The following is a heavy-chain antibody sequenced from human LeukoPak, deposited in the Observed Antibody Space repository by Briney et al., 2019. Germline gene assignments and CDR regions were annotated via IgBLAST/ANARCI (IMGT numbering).Heavy chain of an antibody. Sequence: GGSLRLSCAASGFTFSSYAMSWVRQAPGKGLEWVSAISGSGGSTYYADSVKGRFTISRDNSKNTLYLQMNSLRAEDTAVYYCAKDRDVDYYDSSGYSDYWGQGTLVTVSS. D-gene: IGHD3-22*01. V-gene: IGHV3-23*01. J-gene: IGHJ4*02. CDR3: AKDRDVDYYDSSGYSDY. CDR1: GFTFSSYA. CDR2: ISGSGGST.